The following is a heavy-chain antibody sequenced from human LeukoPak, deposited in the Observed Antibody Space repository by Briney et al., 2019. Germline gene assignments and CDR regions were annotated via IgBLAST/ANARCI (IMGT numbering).Heavy chain of an antibody. CDR2: IYYSGST. Sequence: SETLSLTCTVPGGSISSGGYYWSWIRQPPGKGLEWIGYIYYSGSTNYNPSLKSRVTISVDTSKNQFSLKLSSVTAADTAVYYCSSGREWFDPWGQGTLVTVSS. CDR1: GGSISSGGYY. V-gene: IGHV4-61*08. J-gene: IGHJ5*02. CDR3: SSGREWFDP. D-gene: IGHD3-10*01.